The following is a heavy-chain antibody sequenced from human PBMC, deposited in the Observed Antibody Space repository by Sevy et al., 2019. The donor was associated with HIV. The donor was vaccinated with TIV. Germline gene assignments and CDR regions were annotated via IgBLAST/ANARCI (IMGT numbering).Heavy chain of an antibody. V-gene: IGHV3-15*01. D-gene: IGHD2-8*01. J-gene: IGHJ6*02. CDR2: IKSKVDGGTT. CDR3: ATDPIIVLMVTDGMDV. Sequence: GGSLRLSCAVSGLTFTYAWMSWVRQALGKGLEWVGRIKSKVDGGTTDYGAPVKGSFTISRDDSKNTLYLQMNSLKTEDTAVYYCATDPIIVLMVTDGMDVWGQGTTVTVSS. CDR1: GLTFTYAW.